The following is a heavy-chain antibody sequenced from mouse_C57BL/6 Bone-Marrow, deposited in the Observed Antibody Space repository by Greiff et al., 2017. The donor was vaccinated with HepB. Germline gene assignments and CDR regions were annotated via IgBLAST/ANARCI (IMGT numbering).Heavy chain of an antibody. J-gene: IGHJ1*03. Sequence: EVKVVESGGGLVKPGGSLKLSCAASGFTFSDYGMHWVRQAPEKGLEWVAYISSGSSTIYYADTVKGRFTISRDNAKNTLFLQMTSLRSEDTAMYYCARDTYDYQYFDVWGTGTTVTVSS. CDR1: GFTFSDYG. CDR3: ARDTYDYQYFDV. V-gene: IGHV5-17*01. D-gene: IGHD2-4*01. CDR2: ISSGSSTI.